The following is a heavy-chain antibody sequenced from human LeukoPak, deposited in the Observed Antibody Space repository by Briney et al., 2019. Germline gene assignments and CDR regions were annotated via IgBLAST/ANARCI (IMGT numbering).Heavy chain of an antibody. Sequence: ASVKVSCKASGGTFSSYAISWVRQAPGQGLEWMGGIIPIFGTANYAQKFQGRVTITTDESTSTAYMELSSLRSEDTAVYYCAREAAAATVTYFDYWGQGTLVTVSS. D-gene: IGHD4-17*01. CDR1: GGTFSSYA. CDR2: IIPIFGTA. J-gene: IGHJ4*02. CDR3: AREAAAATVTYFDY. V-gene: IGHV1-69*05.